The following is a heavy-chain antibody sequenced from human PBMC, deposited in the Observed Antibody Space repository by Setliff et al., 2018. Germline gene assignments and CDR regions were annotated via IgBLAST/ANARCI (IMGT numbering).Heavy chain of an antibody. CDR2: IHDSGNPT. J-gene: IGHJ6*02. Sequence: GGSLRLSCAASGFTFSDYYMTWIRQAPGKGLEWISYIHDSGNPTYYADSVKGRFTVSRDNAKNSLYLQMTSLRAEDTAVYYCAKDLYSSSWNYYYYGMDVWGQGTTVTVSS. D-gene: IGHD6-13*01. CDR1: GFTFSDYY. V-gene: IGHV3-11*04. CDR3: AKDLYSSSWNYYYYGMDV.